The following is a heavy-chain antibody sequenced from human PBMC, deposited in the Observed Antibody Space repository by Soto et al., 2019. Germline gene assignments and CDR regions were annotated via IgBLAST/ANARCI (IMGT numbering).Heavy chain of an antibody. J-gene: IGHJ5*02. V-gene: IGHV3-30*18. D-gene: IGHD6-6*01. CDR1: GFTFSSYC. CDR2: ISYDGSNK. CDR3: AKDRRIAARSTGLDP. Sequence: PGGSLRLSCAASGFTFSSYCMHWVRQAPGKGLEWVAVISYDGSNKYYADSVKGRFTISRDNSKNTLYLQMNSLRAEDTAVYYCAKDRRIAARSTGLDPWGQGTLVTVSS.